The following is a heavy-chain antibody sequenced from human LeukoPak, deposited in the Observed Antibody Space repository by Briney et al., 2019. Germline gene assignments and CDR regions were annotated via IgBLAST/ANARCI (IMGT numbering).Heavy chain of an antibody. J-gene: IGHJ6*03. CDR2: IKQDGSEK. D-gene: IGHD4/OR15-4a*01. CDR3: ARDRRLWNMDV. Sequence: PGGSLRLSCAASGFTFSSYWMTWVRQAPGKGLEWVANIKQDGSEKYYVDSVKGRFTISRDNAKKSLYLQMNSLRAEDTAVYYCARDRRLWNMDVWGTGTTVTISS. V-gene: IGHV3-7*01. CDR1: GFTFSSYW.